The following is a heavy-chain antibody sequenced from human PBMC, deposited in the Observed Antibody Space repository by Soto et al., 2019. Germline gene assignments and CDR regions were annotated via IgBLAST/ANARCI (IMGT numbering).Heavy chain of an antibody. CDR1: GFTFSSYG. V-gene: IGHV3-30*18. Sequence: QVQLVESGGGVVQPGRSLTLSCAAFGFTFSSYGMHWVRQAPGKGLEWVAVISYDGSNKYYADSVKGRFTISRDNSKSTLYLQMNSLRGEDTAVYYCAKDVPGYGPRTTDLISMPDYWGQGTLVTVSS. CDR2: ISYDGSNK. CDR3: AKDVPGYGPRTTDLISMPDY. J-gene: IGHJ4*02. D-gene: IGHD3-10*02.